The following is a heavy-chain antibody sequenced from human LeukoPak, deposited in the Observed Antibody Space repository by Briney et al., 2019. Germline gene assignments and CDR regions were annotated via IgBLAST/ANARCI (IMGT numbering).Heavy chain of an antibody. Sequence: GGSLRLSCAASGFTFSSYAMSWVRLAPGKGLEWVSAISGSGGSTYYADSVKGRFTISRDNSKNTLYLQMNSLRAEDTAVYYCAKDPHFDFWSGYYPFDYWGQGTLVTVSS. CDR1: GFTFSSYA. CDR2: ISGSGGST. CDR3: AKDPHFDFWSGYYPFDY. D-gene: IGHD3-3*01. V-gene: IGHV3-23*01. J-gene: IGHJ4*02.